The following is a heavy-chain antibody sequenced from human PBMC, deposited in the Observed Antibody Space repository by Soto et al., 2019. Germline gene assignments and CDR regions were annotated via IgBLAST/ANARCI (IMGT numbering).Heavy chain of an antibody. CDR1: GYTFTGYY. CDR3: ARGRGIAVAGLRDYYYYGMDV. V-gene: IGHV1-2*02. D-gene: IGHD6-19*01. Sequence: ASVKVSCKASGYTFTGYYMHWVRQAPGQGLEWMGWINPNSGGTNYAQKFQGRVTMTRDTSISTAYMELSRLRSDDPAVYYCARGRGIAVAGLRDYYYYGMDVWGQGTTVTAP. J-gene: IGHJ6*02. CDR2: INPNSGGT.